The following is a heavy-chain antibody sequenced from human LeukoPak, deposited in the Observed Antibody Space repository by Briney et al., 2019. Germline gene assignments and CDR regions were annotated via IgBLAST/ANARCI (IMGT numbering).Heavy chain of an antibody. CDR2: IIPIFGTA. Sequence: ASVKVSCKASGGTFSSYAISWVRQAPGQGLEWMGGIIPIFGTANYAQKFQGRVTITADESTSTAYMELSSLRSEDSAVYYCAAELYGVYTDCCTFHIWGQGTTVTVSS. J-gene: IGHJ3*02. CDR3: AAELYGVYTDCCTFHI. CDR1: GGTFSSYA. D-gene: IGHD4-17*01. V-gene: IGHV1-69*13.